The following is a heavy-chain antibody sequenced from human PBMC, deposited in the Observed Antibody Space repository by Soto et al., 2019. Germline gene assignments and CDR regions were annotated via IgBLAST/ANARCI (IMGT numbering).Heavy chain of an antibody. CDR1: GYTFTSYA. J-gene: IGHJ6*02. V-gene: IGHV1-3*01. D-gene: IGHD1-7*01. CDR2: INAGNGNA. CDR3: AGDLVGPRPWNSPGGGDYYYGMDV. Sequence: ASVKVSCKASGYTFTSYAMHWVRQAPGQRLEWMGWINAGNGNAKYSQKFQGRVTITRDTSASTAYMELSSLRSEDTAVYYCAGDLVGPRPWNSPGGGDYYYGMDVWGQGTTVTVSS.